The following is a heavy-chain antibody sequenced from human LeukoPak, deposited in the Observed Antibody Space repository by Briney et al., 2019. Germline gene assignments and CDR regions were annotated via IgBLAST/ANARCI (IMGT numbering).Heavy chain of an antibody. CDR2: INPNSGGT. CDR1: GYTFTGYY. Sequence: RASVKVSCKASGYTFTGYYMHWVRQAPGQGLEWMGWINPNSGGTNYAQKFQGRVTMTRDTSISTAYMELSRLRSDDTAVYYCARNPVTDSPGWYFDYWGQGTLVTVSS. D-gene: IGHD3-22*01. CDR3: ARNPVTDSPGWYFDY. V-gene: IGHV1-2*02. J-gene: IGHJ4*02.